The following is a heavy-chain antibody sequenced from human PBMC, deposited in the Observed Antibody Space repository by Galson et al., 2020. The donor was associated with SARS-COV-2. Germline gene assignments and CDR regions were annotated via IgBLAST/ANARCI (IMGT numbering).Heavy chain of an antibody. D-gene: IGHD4-4*01. J-gene: IGHJ4*02. Sequence: ASVKVSCKASGYTFTSYYIHWVRQAPGQGLEWIGIINSSGGGTTYAQKFQGRVTMTRDTSTSTVYMELSSLRSEDTAVYYCARDSQGGNDYNYLLFWGQGTLVTVSS. CDR2: INSSGGGT. V-gene: IGHV1-46*01. CDR1: GYTFTSYY. CDR3: ARDSQGGNDYNYLLF.